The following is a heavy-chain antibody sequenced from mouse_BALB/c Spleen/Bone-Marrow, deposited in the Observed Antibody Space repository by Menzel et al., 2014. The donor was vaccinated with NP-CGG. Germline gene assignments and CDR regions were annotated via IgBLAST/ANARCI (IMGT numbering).Heavy chain of an antibody. V-gene: IGHV1-80*01. CDR3: ARGGISFDY. CDR2: IYPGDGDT. CDR1: GYAFSVYW. J-gene: IGHJ2*01. Sequence: VKLMESGAELVRPGSSVKISCKASGYAFSVYWMNWVKQRPGQCLEWIGQIYPGDGDTNYNGKFKGRATLTADKSSNTAYMQLSSLTSEDSAVYFCARGGISFDYWGQGTTLTVSS.